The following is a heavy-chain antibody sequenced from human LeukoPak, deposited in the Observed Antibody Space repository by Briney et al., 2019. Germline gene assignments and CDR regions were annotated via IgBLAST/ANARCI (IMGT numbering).Heavy chain of an antibody. D-gene: IGHD2/OR15-2a*01. CDR3: AKGPGNITSRSVFGH. CDR2: ISGRGGST. Sequence: SGGSLGLSCAASGFTFSSYAMSWVRQAPGKGLEWVSAISGRGGSTYYADSVKGRFTISRDNSKNTLYLQMNSLRAEDTAVYYCAKGPGNITSRSVFGHWGPGTLVSVSS. V-gene: IGHV3-23*01. CDR1: GFTFSSYA. J-gene: IGHJ1*01.